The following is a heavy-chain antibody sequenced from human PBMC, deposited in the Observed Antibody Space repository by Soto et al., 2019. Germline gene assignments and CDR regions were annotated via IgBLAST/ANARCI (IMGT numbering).Heavy chain of an antibody. Sequence: SGTLSLTCAVYGGSFSGYYWSWIRQPPGKGLEWIGEIKHSGSTNYNPSLKSRVTISVDTSKNQFSLKLSSVTAADTAVYYCARESLTGTTGWGQGTLVTVSS. CDR1: GGSFSGYY. CDR3: ARESLTGTTG. D-gene: IGHD1-7*01. CDR2: IKHSGST. J-gene: IGHJ4*02. V-gene: IGHV4-34*01.